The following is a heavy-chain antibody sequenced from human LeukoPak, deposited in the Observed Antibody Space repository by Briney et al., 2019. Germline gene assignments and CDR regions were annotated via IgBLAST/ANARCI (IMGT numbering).Heavy chain of an antibody. CDR1: GFTFSSYG. D-gene: IGHD3-10*02. J-gene: IGHJ6*04. Sequence: GGSLRLSCAASGFTFSSYGMSWVRQAPGKGLEWVSAISGSGGNTYYADSVKGRFTISRDNSKNTLYLQMNSLRAEDTAVYYCAELGITMIGGVWGKGTTVTISS. CDR3: AELGITMIGGV. CDR2: ISGSGGNT. V-gene: IGHV3-23*01.